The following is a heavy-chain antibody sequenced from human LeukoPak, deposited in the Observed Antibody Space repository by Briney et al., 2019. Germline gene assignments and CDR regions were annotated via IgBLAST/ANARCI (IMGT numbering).Heavy chain of an antibody. V-gene: IGHV3-9*01. J-gene: IGHJ3*02. D-gene: IGHD3-10*01. CDR3: AKDPRRGVTNAIDI. CDR1: GFTFDDYA. Sequence: GGSLRLSCAASGFTFDDYAMHWVRQAPGKGLEWVSGISWNSGSIGYADSVKGRFTISRDNAKNSLYLQMNSLRAEDTALYYCAKDPRRGVTNAIDIWGQGTMVTVSS. CDR2: ISWNSGSI.